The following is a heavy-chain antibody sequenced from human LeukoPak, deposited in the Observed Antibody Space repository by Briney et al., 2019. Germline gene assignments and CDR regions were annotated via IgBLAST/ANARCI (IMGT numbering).Heavy chain of an antibody. CDR3: ARVGIVVVIDFDY. CDR2: ISAYNGNT. CDR1: AYTFTSSG. D-gene: IGHD3-22*01. V-gene: IGHV1-18*01. Sequence: ASVKVSCQAPAYTFTSSGISWVRQAPGQGPEWMGWISAYNGNTNYAQMLQGRVTMTTDTSTSTAYMELRSLRSDDTAVYYCARVGIVVVIDFDYWGQGTLVTVSS. J-gene: IGHJ4*02.